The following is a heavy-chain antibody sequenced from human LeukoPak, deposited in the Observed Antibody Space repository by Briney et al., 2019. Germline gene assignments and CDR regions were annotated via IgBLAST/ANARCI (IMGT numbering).Heavy chain of an antibody. Sequence: SETLSLTCTVSGGSISSYYWRWIRQPAGKGLEWIGRIYTSGSTNYNPSLKSRVTMSVDTSKNQFSLKLSSVTAADTAVYYCAGEDLGHPNYFDYWGQGTLVIVSS. CDR2: IYTSGST. J-gene: IGHJ4*02. CDR1: GGSISSYY. V-gene: IGHV4-4*07. CDR3: AGEDLGHPNYFDY.